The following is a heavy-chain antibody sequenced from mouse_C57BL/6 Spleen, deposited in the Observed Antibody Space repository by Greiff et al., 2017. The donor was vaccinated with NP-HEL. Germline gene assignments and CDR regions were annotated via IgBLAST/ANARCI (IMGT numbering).Heavy chain of an antibody. J-gene: IGHJ4*01. V-gene: IGHV1-78*01. CDR1: GYTFTDHT. CDR3: ARAPITTVVATSMDY. Sequence: VQLQQSDAELVKPGASVKISCKVSGYTFTDHTIHWMKQRPEQGLEWIGYIYPRDGSTKYHEKFKGKATLTADKTSSTAYMQLNSLTSEDSAVYFCARAPITTVVATSMDYWGQGTSVTVSS. CDR2: IYPRDGST. D-gene: IGHD1-1*01.